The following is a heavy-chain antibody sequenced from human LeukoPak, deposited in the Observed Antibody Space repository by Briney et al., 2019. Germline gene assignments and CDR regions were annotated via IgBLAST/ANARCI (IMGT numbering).Heavy chain of an antibody. CDR3: ARGDSSSSPGWFDP. CDR1: GGSFSGYY. D-gene: IGHD6-6*01. CDR2: INHSGST. Sequence: SEILSLTCAVYGGSFSGYYWSWIRQPPGKGLEWIGEINHSGSTNYNPSLKSRVTISVDTSKNQFSLKLSSVTAADTAVYYCARGDSSSSPGWFDPWGQGTLVTVSS. V-gene: IGHV4-34*01. J-gene: IGHJ5*02.